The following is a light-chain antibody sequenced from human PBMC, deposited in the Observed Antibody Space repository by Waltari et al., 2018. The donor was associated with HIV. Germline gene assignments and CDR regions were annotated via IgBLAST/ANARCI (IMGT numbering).Light chain of an antibody. Sequence: ENVLTQSPGTLSLSPGERATLSCRASHSLSNNYLAWYQHNPGQAPRLLIYDASSRATGIPDSVSGSGSGTDFTLTISRLDPEVFAVYYCQQYVTSPITFGQGTRLDIK. CDR3: QQYVTSPIT. V-gene: IGKV3-20*01. CDR2: DAS. CDR1: HSLSNNY. J-gene: IGKJ5*01.